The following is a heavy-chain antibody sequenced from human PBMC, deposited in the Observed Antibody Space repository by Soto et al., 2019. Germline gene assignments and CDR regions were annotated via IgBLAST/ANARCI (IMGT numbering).Heavy chain of an antibody. J-gene: IGHJ4*02. CDR1: CYSIITGFN. D-gene: IGHD6-19*01. Sequence: SETLSLTCAFSCYSIITGFNWAWIRQPPGKGLEWIGSIYHSGSTYYNLSLKSRVTISSDASKNQISLKLSSVTAADTALYYCARDWGTGFYRLDSWGQGTLVTVSS. CDR3: ARDWGTGFYRLDS. V-gene: IGHV4-38-2*02. CDR2: IYHSGST.